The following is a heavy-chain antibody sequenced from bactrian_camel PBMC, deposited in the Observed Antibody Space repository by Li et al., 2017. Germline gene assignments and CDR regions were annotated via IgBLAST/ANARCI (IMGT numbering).Heavy chain of an antibody. CDR1: GNTDGNYC. Sequence: QLVESGGGSVQTGGSLRLSCVASGNTDGNYCMGWYRQAPGKEREAIASINSEALTNYADSVKGRFTVSKDGAKNTLYLQMDSLKPEDTAIYYCAAGPIRPDGGCRKHEYWGHGTQVTVS. V-gene: IGHV3S53*01. CDR2: INSEALT. CDR3: AAGPIRPDGGCRKHEY. J-gene: IGHJ4*01. D-gene: IGHD1*01.